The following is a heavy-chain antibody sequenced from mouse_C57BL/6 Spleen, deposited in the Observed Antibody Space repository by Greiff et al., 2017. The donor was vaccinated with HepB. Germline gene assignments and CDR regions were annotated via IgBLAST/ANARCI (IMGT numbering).Heavy chain of an antibody. V-gene: IGHV5-9-1*02. CDR2: ISSGGDYI. CDR3: TRDRGYYGSSYNWDFDV. CDR1: GFTFSSYA. D-gene: IGHD1-1*01. Sequence: EVKVVESGEGLVKPGGSLKLSCAASGFTFSSYAMSWVRQTPEKRLEWVAYISSGGDYIYYADTVKGRFTISRDNARNTLYLQMSSLKSEDTARYYCTRDRGYYGSSYNWDFDVWGTGTTVTVSS. J-gene: IGHJ1*03.